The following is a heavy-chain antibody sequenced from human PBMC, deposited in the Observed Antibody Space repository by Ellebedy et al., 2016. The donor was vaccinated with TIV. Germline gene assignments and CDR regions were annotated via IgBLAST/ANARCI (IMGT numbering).Heavy chain of an antibody. V-gene: IGHV4-39*01. Sequence: MPSETLSLTCTVSGASVIRSTYYWVWIRQPPGEGLEWIATLDFSGTTYSNASLKSRVTTSVDTSKNQFSLKLSSVTAADTAVYYCGRHQGGTTLGAWGQGTLVTVSS. J-gene: IGHJ5*02. CDR3: GRHQGGTTLGA. CDR2: LDFSGTT. CDR1: GASVIRSTYY. D-gene: IGHD1-1*01.